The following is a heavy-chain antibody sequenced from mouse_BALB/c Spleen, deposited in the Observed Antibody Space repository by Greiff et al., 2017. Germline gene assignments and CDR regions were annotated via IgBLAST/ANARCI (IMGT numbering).Heavy chain of an antibody. CDR2: ISCYNGAT. CDR1: GYSFTGYY. J-gene: IGHJ4*01. V-gene: IGHV1S34*01. D-gene: IGHD2-1*01. CDR3: ARGAGGNPYAMDY. Sequence: LVKTGASVKISCKASGYSFTGYYMHWVKQSHGKSLEWIGYISCYNGATSYNQKFKGKATFTVDTSSSTAYMQFNSLTSEDSAVYYCARGAGGNPYAMDYWGQGTSVTVPS.